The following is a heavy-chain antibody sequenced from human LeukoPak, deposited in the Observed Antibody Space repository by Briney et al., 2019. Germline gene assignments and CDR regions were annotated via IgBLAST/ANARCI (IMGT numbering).Heavy chain of an antibody. Sequence: ASVKVSCKASGYTFTGYYMHWVRQAPGQGLEWMGWINPNSGGTNYAQKFQGRVTMTRDTSISTAYMELSRLRSDDTAVHYCARYCSSTSCSIYNWFDPWGQGTLVTVSS. CDR3: ARYCSSTSCSIYNWFDP. CDR2: INPNSGGT. V-gene: IGHV1-2*02. CDR1: GYTFTGYY. D-gene: IGHD2-2*01. J-gene: IGHJ5*02.